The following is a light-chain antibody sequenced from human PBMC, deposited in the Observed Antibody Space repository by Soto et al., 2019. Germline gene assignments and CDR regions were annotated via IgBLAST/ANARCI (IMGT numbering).Light chain of an antibody. Sequence: FVLTQSPGTLSLSPGERATLSCRASQSVRGNYIAWYQQKPGQAPRVLIFEASRRATGTPDRFSGSGPGTDFTLTISRLEPEDFAVFYCQQYVNSPFTFGQGTKLEI. CDR3: QQYVNSPFT. J-gene: IGKJ2*01. CDR1: QSVRGNY. V-gene: IGKV3-20*01. CDR2: EAS.